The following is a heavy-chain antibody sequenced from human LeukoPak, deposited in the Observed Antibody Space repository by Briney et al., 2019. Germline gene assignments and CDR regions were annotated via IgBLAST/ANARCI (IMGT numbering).Heavy chain of an antibody. D-gene: IGHD6-13*01. Sequence: GGSLRLSCAASGFTFSSYWMHWVRQAPGKGLVWVSRINRDGSSTSYADSVKGRFTISRDNAKNTLYLQMNSLRAEDTAVYYCARDSSSWSGMDVWGKGTTVTISS. CDR1: GFTFSSYW. V-gene: IGHV3-74*01. CDR3: ARDSSSWSGMDV. J-gene: IGHJ6*04. CDR2: INRDGSST.